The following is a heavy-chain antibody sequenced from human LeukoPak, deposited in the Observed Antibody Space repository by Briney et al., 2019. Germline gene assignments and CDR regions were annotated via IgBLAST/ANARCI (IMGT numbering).Heavy chain of an antibody. CDR3: AREAKWLVRDWFDP. J-gene: IGHJ5*02. V-gene: IGHV4-34*01. D-gene: IGHD6-6*01. CDR1: GGSFSGCY. Sequence: PSETLSLTCAVYGGSFSGCYWSWIRQPPGKGLEWIGEINHSGSTNYNPSLKSRVTISVDTSKNQFSLKLSSVTAADTAVYYCAREAKWLVRDWFDPWGQGTLVTVSS. CDR2: INHSGST.